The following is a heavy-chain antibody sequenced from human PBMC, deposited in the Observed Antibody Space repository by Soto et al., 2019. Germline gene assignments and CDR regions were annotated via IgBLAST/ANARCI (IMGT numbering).Heavy chain of an antibody. CDR1: GLIVSTNY. V-gene: IGHV3-66*01. D-gene: IGHD1-1*01. CDR3: ARGTGINGMDV. CDR2: IYSGGST. Sequence: ELQVVQSGGGLVQPGGSLRLSCAASGLIVSTNYMTWVRQPPGKGLEWVSVIYSGGSTYYADSVKGRFIISRDNSKNTLYLQMNSLRAEDTAVYYCARGTGINGMDVWGQGTTVTVSS. J-gene: IGHJ6*02.